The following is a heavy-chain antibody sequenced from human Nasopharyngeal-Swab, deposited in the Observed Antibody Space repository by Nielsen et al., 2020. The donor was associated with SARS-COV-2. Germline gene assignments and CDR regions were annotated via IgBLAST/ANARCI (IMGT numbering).Heavy chain of an antibody. CDR3: ARARGAYGDYYYYYYTDV. Sequence: SQTLSLTSAISGDSVSCSSAAWHWIRQSPSRGLEWLGRTYYRSKWYNDYAVSAKSRITIHPDTSKNQFSLHLNSVTPEDPAVYYCARARGAYGDYYYYYYTDVWVKGTTVTVSS. D-gene: IGHD4-17*01. CDR2: TYYRSKWYN. CDR1: GDSVSCSSAA. V-gene: IGHV6-1*01. J-gene: IGHJ6*03.